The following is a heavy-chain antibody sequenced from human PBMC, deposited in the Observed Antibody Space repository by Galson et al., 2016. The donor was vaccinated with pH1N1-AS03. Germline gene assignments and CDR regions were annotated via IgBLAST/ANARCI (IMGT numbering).Heavy chain of an antibody. CDR3: AVWGYISGTHGLDV. V-gene: IGHV3-9*01. Sequence: SLRLSCAGSGFTFDDYAMHWVRHAPGKGLEWVSGISWNSGTIGYTDSVKGRFTISRDNAKNSLYLQMDSLRADDTAVYYCAVWGYISGTHGLDVWGKGTTVTVSS. CDR1: GFTFDDYA. D-gene: IGHD5-12*01. CDR2: ISWNSGTI. J-gene: IGHJ6*04.